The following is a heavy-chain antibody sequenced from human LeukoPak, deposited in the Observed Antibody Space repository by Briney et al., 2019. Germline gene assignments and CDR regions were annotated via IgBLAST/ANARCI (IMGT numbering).Heavy chain of an antibody. Sequence: GGSLRLSCAASGFTSSSYGMHWVRQAPGKGLEWVAFIRYDGSNKYYADSVKGRFTISRDNSKNTLYLQMNSLRAEDTAVYYCARGVTMVRGVISLRYYYYMDVWGKGTTVTVSS. D-gene: IGHD3-10*01. J-gene: IGHJ6*03. CDR2: IRYDGSNK. CDR3: ARGVTMVRGVISLRYYYYMDV. CDR1: GFTSSSYG. V-gene: IGHV3-30*02.